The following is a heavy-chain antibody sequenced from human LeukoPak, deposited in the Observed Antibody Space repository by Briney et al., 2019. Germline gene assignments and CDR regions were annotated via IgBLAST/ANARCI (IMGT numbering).Heavy chain of an antibody. CDR3: ARGYHTNKDWFDP. CDR1: GGSFSGYY. D-gene: IGHD1/OR15-1a*01. CDR2: INHSGST. J-gene: IGHJ5*02. Sequence: PSETLSLTCAVYGGSFSGYYWSWIRQPPGKGLEWIGEINHSGSTNYNPSLKSRVTISVDTSKNQFSLTLSSVTAADTAMYYCARGYHTNKDWFDPRGQGTLVTVSS. V-gene: IGHV4-34*01.